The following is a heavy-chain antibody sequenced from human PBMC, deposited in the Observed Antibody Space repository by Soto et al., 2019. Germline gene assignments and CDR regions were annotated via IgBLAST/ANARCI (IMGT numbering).Heavy chain of an antibody. CDR2: ISDSGGAT. V-gene: IGHV3-23*01. J-gene: IGHJ4*02. CDR3: GNRHSSSWYIDY. Sequence: EVQLLESGGGLVQPGGSLRLSCAASGFTFSSYAMSWVRQAPGKGLEWVSSISDSGGATHYADSVKGRFTISRDNSKNTLYLQINSLRAEDTAVYYCGNRHSSSWYIDYWGQGTLVTVSS. CDR1: GFTFSSYA. D-gene: IGHD6-13*01.